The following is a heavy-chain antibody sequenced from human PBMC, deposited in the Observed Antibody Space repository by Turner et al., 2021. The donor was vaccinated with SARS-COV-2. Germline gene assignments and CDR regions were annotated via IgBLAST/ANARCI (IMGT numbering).Heavy chain of an antibody. CDR3: ARGGYCSSTSCSPYWYFDL. D-gene: IGHD2-2*01. CDR1: GYTFTSYD. J-gene: IGHJ2*01. CDR2: MNPDSGNT. V-gene: IGHV1-8*03. Sequence: QVQLVHSGAEVKKPGASVKVSCKASGYTFTSYDINWVRQATGQGLEWMGWMNPDSGNTAYAQKFQGRVTITRNTSISTAYMELSSLRSEDTAVYYCARGGYCSSTSCSPYWYFDLWGRGTLVTVSS.